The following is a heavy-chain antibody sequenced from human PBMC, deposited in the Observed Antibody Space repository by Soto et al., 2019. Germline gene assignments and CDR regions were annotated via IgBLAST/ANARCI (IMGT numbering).Heavy chain of an antibody. CDR2: IGGAGNDI. Sequence: QVFESGGGLVQPGGSLRLSCAASGFAFSNFHMNWLRQAPGKVLHWVATIGGAGNDIHYADSVAGRFTVSRDTAQNTLHLQMDGPREEDTAMCCSAKRFSDAWYAGMDVWGQGARVTVSS. J-gene: IGHJ6*02. CDR1: GFAFSNFH. CDR3: AKRFSDAWYAGMDV. D-gene: IGHD6-13*01. V-gene: IGHV3-48*02.